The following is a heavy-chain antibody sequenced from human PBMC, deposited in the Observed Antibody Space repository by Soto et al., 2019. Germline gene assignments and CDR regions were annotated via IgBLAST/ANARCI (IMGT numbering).Heavy chain of an antibody. CDR2: IYVTGTT. V-gene: IGHV4-30-4*01. Sequence: QVQLQESGPGLVKPSQTLALTCNVSWGSMNHGDYYWRWVRQSPEKGLEWIGYIYVTGTTYYHPSFKSRVTISVDRSRSQFSMRLTSLTAEDTAVYFCARRYGSYILAGNSFDSVGQGRLVTVSS. D-gene: IGHD1-26*01. CDR3: ARRYGSYILAGNSFDS. J-gene: IGHJ4*02. CDR1: WGSMNHGDYY.